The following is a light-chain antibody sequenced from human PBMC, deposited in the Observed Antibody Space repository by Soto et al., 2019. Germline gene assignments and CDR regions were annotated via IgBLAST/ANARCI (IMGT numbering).Light chain of an antibody. V-gene: IGLV7-46*01. CDR2: DTS. CDR3: LLSYGPPWV. J-gene: IGLJ3*02. Sequence: QAVVTQAPSLTVSPGGTVTLTCGSDTGAVTGNHWPYWFQQRPGQAPRTLIYDTSTKPSWTPARFAGSLLGGKAALTLSGAQPEDEADYYCLLSYGPPWVFGGGTKLTVL. CDR1: TGAVTGNHW.